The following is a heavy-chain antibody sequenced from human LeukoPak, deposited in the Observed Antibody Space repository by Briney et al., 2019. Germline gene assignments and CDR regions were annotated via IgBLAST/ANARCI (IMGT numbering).Heavy chain of an antibody. J-gene: IGHJ4*02. CDR3: ASTTDILGYCSSTSCAFDY. Sequence: GGSRRLSCAASGFTFSSYSMNWVRQAPGKGLEWVSFISSSSSYIYYADSVKGRFTISRDNAKNSLYLQMNSLRAEDTAVYYCASTTDILGYCSSTSCAFDYWGQGTLVTVSS. D-gene: IGHD2-2*01. CDR2: ISSSSSYI. CDR1: GFTFSSYS. V-gene: IGHV3-21*01.